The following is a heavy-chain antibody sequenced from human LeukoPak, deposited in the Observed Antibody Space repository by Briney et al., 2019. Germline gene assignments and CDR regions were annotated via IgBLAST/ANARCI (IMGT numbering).Heavy chain of an antibody. CDR1: GFTFSSYE. Sequence: GGSLTLSCAASGFTFSSYEMNWVRQAPGKGLEWVSYISSSGSTIYYADSVKGRITISRDNAKNSLYLQMNSPRAEDTAVYYCAELGITMIGGVWGKGTTVTISS. CDR3: AELGITMIGGV. J-gene: IGHJ6*04. CDR2: ISSSGSTI. V-gene: IGHV3-48*03. D-gene: IGHD3-10*02.